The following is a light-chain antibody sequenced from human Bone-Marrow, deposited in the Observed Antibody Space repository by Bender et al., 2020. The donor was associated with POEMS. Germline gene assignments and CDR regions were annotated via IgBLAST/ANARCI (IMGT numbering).Light chain of an antibody. V-gene: IGLV2-8*01. Sequence: QSALTQPASVSGSPGQWITISCTETSSDVGGYNYVSWYQQHPGKAPKLMIYEVDKRPSGVPDRFSGSKFGNTASLTVSGLQAEDEADYFCNSYAGSNNVLFGGGTKLTVL. CDR1: SSDVGGYNY. CDR3: NSYAGSNNVL. J-gene: IGLJ2*01. CDR2: EVD.